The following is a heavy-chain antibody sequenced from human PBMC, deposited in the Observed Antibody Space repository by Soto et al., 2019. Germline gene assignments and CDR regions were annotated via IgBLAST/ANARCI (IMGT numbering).Heavy chain of an antibody. J-gene: IGHJ4*02. V-gene: IGHV3-30*14. Sequence: QVQLVESGGGVVQPGGSLRLSCAASGFSVSFYALHWVRQAPGKGLEWVAVISFDGTNKYFADSVRGRFTISRDKSTNTLYLQTHSLRAEDTAVYYCAKGMDSSCGHFDYWGQGILVAVSS. CDR3: AKGMDSSCGHFDY. D-gene: IGHD2-21*01. CDR2: ISFDGTNK. CDR1: GFSVSFYA.